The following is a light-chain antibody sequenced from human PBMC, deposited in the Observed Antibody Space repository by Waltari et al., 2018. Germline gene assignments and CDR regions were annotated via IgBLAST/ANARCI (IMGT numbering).Light chain of an antibody. V-gene: IGLV1-51*01. CDR1: RFNIGNNY. CDR3: GTWDSSLSAGV. CDR2: DNN. J-gene: IGLJ2*01. Sequence: QSVLTQPPSVSAAPGQKVTISCSGGRFNIGNNYVSWYQQLPGTAPKLLIYDNNRRPSGTPDRFSGSKSGTSATLGITGRQTGDEADYYCGTWDSSLSAGVFGGGTKLTVL.